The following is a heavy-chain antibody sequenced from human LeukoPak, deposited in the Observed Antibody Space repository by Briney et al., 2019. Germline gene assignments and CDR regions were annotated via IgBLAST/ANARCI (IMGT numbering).Heavy chain of an antibody. V-gene: IGHV5-51*01. J-gene: IGHJ6*03. Sequence: NPGESLKISCKGSGYSFTSYWIGWVRQMPGKGLEWMGIIYPDDSDTRHSPSFEGQVIISVDKSISTAYLQWSSLKASDTATYYCARHGHYTNGVCYSNYYYYMDVWGKGTTVTVSS. D-gene: IGHD2-8*01. CDR1: GYSFTSYW. CDR2: IYPDDSDT. CDR3: ARHGHYTNGVCYSNYYYYMDV.